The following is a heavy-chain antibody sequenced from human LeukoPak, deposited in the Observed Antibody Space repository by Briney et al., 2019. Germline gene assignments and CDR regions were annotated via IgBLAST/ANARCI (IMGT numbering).Heavy chain of an antibody. J-gene: IGHJ4*02. V-gene: IGHV5-10-1*01. CDR1: GYSFTNYW. D-gene: IGHD2-15*01. CDR2: IAPSDSYT. Sequence: RGESLKISCKGSGYSFTNYWISWVRQMPGKGLEWMGRIAPSDSYTNYSPSFQGHVTISADKSISTAYLQWSSLKASDTAMYYCARHRDCSSGACYPDYWRQGTLVTVSS. CDR3: ARHRDCSSGACYPDY.